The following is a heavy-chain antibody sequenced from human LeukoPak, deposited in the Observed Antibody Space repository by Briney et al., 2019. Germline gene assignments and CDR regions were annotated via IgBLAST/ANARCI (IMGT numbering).Heavy chain of an antibody. V-gene: IGHV3-64*01. CDR3: ARERGGYDLRYYYYYMDV. Sequence: GGSLRLSCAASGFTFSSYAMHWVRQAPGKGLEYVSAISSNGGSTYYANSVKGRFTISRDNSKNTLYLQMGSLRAEDMAVYYCARERGGYDLRYYYYYMDVWGKGTTVTISS. D-gene: IGHD5-12*01. J-gene: IGHJ6*03. CDR1: GFTFSSYA. CDR2: ISSNGGST.